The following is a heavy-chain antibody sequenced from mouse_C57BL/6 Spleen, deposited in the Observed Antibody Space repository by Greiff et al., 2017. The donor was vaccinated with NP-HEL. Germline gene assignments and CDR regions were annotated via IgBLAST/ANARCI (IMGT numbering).Heavy chain of an antibody. J-gene: IGHJ2*01. D-gene: IGHD2-1*01. CDR1: GFNIKNTY. Sequence: VQLKESVAELVRPGASVKLSCTASGFNIKNTYMPWVKQRPEQGLEWIGRIDPANGNTKYVPKFQGKATITADTSSNTAYLQLSSLTSEDTAIYYCAREGNSYYFDYWGQGTTLTVSS. V-gene: IGHV14-3*01. CDR3: AREGNSYYFDY. CDR2: IDPANGNT.